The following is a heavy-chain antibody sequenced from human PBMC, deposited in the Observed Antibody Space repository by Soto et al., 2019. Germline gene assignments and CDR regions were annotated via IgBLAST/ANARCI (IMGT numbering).Heavy chain of an antibody. CDR2: IIPIFGTA. CDR1: GGTFSSYA. J-gene: IGHJ5*02. Sequence: ASVKVSCKASGGTFSSYAVSWVRQAPGQGLEWMGGIIPIFGTANYAQKFQGRVTITADESTSTAYMELSSLRSEDTAVYYCARSPSDGESCWWDNCFGPWGQGTLFTVSS. CDR3: ARSPSDGESCWWDNCFGP. D-gene: IGHD6-19*01. V-gene: IGHV1-69*13.